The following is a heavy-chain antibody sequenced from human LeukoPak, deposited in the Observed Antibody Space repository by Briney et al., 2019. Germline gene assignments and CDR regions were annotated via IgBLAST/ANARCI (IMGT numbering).Heavy chain of an antibody. Sequence: SETLSLTCTVSGGSVSSSPYYWSWIRQPPGKGLEWIGEINHSGSTNYNPSLKSRVTISVDTSKNQFSLKLSSVTAADTAVYYCARGPGFLEWQRVPWYFDYWGQGTLVTVSS. J-gene: IGHJ4*02. D-gene: IGHD3-3*01. CDR2: INHSGST. V-gene: IGHV4-39*07. CDR3: ARGPGFLEWQRVPWYFDY. CDR1: GGSVSSSPYY.